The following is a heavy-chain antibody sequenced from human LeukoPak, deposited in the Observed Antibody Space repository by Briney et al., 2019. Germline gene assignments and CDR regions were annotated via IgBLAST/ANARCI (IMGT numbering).Heavy chain of an antibody. D-gene: IGHD3-22*01. CDR1: GGTFSSYA. Sequence: SVKVSCKASGGTFSSYAISWVRQAPGQGLEWMGRIIPIFGTANYAQKFQGRVTITTGESTSTAYMELSSLRSEDTAVYYCATVPDSSGHFDYWGQGTLVTVSS. CDR3: ATVPDSSGHFDY. J-gene: IGHJ4*02. V-gene: IGHV1-69*05. CDR2: IIPIFGTA.